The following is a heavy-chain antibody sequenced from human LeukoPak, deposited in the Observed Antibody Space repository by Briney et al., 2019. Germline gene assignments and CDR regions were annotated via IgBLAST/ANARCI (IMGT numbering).Heavy chain of an antibody. J-gene: IGHJ4*02. CDR3: ARGLLWFGDRHFYYFDY. CDR2: IYQSGIT. V-gene: IGHV4-38-2*02. Sequence: SETLSLTCTVSGYSISSGYYWGWIRQPPGKGLEWIGSIYQSGITYYNPSLKSRVTISVDTSRNQFSLKLSSVTAADTAVYYCARGLLWFGDRHFYYFDYWGQGTLVTVSS. CDR1: GYSISSGYY. D-gene: IGHD3-10*01.